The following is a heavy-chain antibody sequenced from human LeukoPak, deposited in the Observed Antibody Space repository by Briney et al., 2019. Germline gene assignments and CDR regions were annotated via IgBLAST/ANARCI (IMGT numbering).Heavy chain of an antibody. CDR1: GGSISTNNYY. V-gene: IGHV4-39*07. CDR3: ARGATIFGVVIPPDY. D-gene: IGHD3-3*01. J-gene: IGHJ4*02. CDR2: IFYSGST. Sequence: SETLSLTCTVSGGSISTNNYYWGWIRQPPGKGLQWIGAIFYSGSTYYNPSLKSRVTISVDTSKNQFSLKLSSVTAADTAVYYCARGATIFGVVIPPDYWGQGTLVTVSS.